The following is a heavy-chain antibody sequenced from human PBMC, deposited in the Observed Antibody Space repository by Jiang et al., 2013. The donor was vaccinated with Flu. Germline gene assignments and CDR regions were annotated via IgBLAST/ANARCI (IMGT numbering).Heavy chain of an antibody. V-gene: IGHV1-2*02. CDR2: INPNSGGT. D-gene: IGHD2-2*01. CDR3: ARVWEYCSSTSCLLDY. Sequence: GAEVKKPGASVKVSCKASGYTFTGYYMHWVRQAPGQGLEWMGWINPNSGGTNYAQKFQGRVTMTRDTSISTAYMELSRLRSDDTAVYYCARVWEYCSSTSCLLDYWGQGTLVT. J-gene: IGHJ4*02. CDR1: GYTFTGYY.